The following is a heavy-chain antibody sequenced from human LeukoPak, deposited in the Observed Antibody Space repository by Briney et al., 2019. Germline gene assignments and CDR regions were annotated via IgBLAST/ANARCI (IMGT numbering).Heavy chain of an antibody. CDR1: GGSFSGYH. CDR3: ARGGGWYRGFFDY. Sequence: PSETLSLTCAVYGGSFSGYHWSWIRQPPGKGLEWIGEINHGGSTNYNPSLKSRVTISIDTSKNQFSLKLSSVTAADTAVYYCARGGGWYRGFFDYWGQGTLVTVSS. V-gene: IGHV4-34*01. J-gene: IGHJ4*02. CDR2: INHGGST. D-gene: IGHD6-19*01.